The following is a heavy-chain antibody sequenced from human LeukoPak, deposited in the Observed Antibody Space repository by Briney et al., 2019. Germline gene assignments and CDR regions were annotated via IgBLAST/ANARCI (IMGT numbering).Heavy chain of an antibody. CDR2: ITSDGSST. Sequence: GGSLRLSCAASGFTFSGYWMHWVRQAPGRGLVWVSRITSDGSSTSYADSVKGRFTISRDNAKNTLYLQMISLRAEDTAVYYCARDTGWYFDLWGRGTLVTVSS. CDR3: ARDTGWYFDL. D-gene: IGHD4-17*01. CDR1: GFTFSGYW. V-gene: IGHV3-74*01. J-gene: IGHJ2*01.